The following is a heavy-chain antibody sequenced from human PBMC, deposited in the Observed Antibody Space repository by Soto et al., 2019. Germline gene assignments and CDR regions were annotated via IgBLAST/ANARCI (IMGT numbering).Heavy chain of an antibody. V-gene: IGHV1-18*01. CDR3: ARDVVAVAEPVNHDAFDI. D-gene: IGHD6-19*01. CDR2: ISAYNGNT. Sequence: ASVKVSFQASGYTYIGYGISWVRQAPGQGLEWMGWISAYNGNTNYAQKLQGRVTMTTDTSTSTDYMELRSLRSDDTAVYYCARDVVAVAEPVNHDAFDIWGQGTMATVSS. CDR1: GYTYIGYG. J-gene: IGHJ3*02.